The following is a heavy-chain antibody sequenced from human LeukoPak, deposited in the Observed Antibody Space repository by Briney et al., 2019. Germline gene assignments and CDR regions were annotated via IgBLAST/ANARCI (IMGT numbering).Heavy chain of an antibody. Sequence: GGSLRLSCAASGFTLSSYAMTWVRQTPGRGLEWVSSVDGGGGGTYYADSVKGRFTISRDNSKDTLYLQMNGLRAEDTAVYFCAKQSAGSAAWYSLHYDFWGQGTLVTVSS. CDR1: GFTLSSYA. CDR3: AKQSAGSAAWYSLHYDF. CDR2: VDGGGGGT. D-gene: IGHD6-13*01. J-gene: IGHJ4*02. V-gene: IGHV3-23*01.